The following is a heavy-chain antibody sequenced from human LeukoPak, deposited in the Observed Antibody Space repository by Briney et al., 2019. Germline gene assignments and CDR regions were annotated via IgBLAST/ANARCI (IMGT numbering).Heavy chain of an antibody. V-gene: IGHV3-53*01. CDR1: GFTVSSNY. CDR2: IYSGGST. Sequence: GGSLRLSCAASGFTVSSNYMSWVRQAPGKGLEWVSVIYSGGSTYYADSVQGRFTISRDNSKNTLYLQMNSLRAEDSAVYYCAVSDYGDDGWVYWGQGTLVTVSS. CDR3: AVSDYGDDGWVY. D-gene: IGHD4-17*01. J-gene: IGHJ4*02.